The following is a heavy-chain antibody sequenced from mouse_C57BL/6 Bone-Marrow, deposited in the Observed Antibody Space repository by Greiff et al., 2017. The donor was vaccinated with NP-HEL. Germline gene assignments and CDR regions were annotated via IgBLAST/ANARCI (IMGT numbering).Heavy chain of an antibody. V-gene: IGHV1-64*01. J-gene: IGHJ4*01. CDR3: ASPIDYYGSSFLDYAMDY. CDR1: GYTFTSYW. CDR2: IHPNSGST. D-gene: IGHD1-1*01. Sequence: QVQLQQPGAELVKPGASVQLSCKASGYTFTSYWMHWVKQRPGQGLEWIGMIHPNSGSTNYNEKFKSKATLTVDKSSSTAYMQLSSRTSEDSAVYYCASPIDYYGSSFLDYAMDYWGQGTSVTVSS.